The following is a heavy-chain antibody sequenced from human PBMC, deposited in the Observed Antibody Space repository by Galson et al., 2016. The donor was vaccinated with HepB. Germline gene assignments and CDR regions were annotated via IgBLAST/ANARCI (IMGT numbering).Heavy chain of an antibody. J-gene: IGHJ4*02. CDR3: VREVYGGALDY. Sequence: SLRLSCAASGLTVSSNNLDWVRQAPGKGLEWVSVFYSSGKTAHADSVEGRFTVSRDNSKNMLYLQMNSLSAEDTAIYYCVREVYGGALDYWGQGTLVSVPS. CDR1: GLTVSSNN. D-gene: IGHD4-23*01. V-gene: IGHV3-53*01. CDR2: FYSSGKT.